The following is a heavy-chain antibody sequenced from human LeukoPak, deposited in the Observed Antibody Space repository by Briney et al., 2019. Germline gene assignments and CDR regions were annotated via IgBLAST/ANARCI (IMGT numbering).Heavy chain of an antibody. J-gene: IGHJ4*02. CDR3: AKGAAARPWASFDY. Sequence: QAGGSLRLSCAASGFTFSSYWMHWVRQAPGKGLAWVSRINSDGSSTSYADSVKGRFTISRDNAKNSLYLQMNSLRAEDTALYYCAKGAAARPWASFDYWGQGTLVTVSS. CDR2: INSDGSST. D-gene: IGHD6-6*01. V-gene: IGHV3-74*01. CDR1: GFTFSSYW.